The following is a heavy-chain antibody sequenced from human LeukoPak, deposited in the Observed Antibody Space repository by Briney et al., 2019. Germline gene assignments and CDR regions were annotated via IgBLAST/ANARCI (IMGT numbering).Heavy chain of an antibody. V-gene: IGHV1-2*02. Sequence: GASVKVSCKASGYTFTSYGISWVRQAPGQGLEWMGWINPNSGGTNYAQKFQGSVTMTRDTSISTVYMELSRLTSDDTAVYYCARVEGGITIDYWGQGTLVTVSS. CDR1: GYTFTSYG. CDR3: ARVEGGITIDY. CDR2: INPNSGGT. J-gene: IGHJ4*02. D-gene: IGHD1-26*01.